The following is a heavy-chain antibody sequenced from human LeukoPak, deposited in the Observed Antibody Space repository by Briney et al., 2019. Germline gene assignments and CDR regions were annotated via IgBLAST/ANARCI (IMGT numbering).Heavy chain of an antibody. CDR1: GGSISSYY. Sequence: SETLSLTCTVSGGSISSYYWSWIRQPPGKGLAWIGYIYYSGSTNYNPSLKSRVTISVDTSKNQFSLKLSSVTAADTAVYYCARGRRLLRYFDWLLPFFDYWGQGTLVTVSS. V-gene: IGHV4-59*01. D-gene: IGHD3-9*01. CDR2: IYYSGST. CDR3: ARGRRLLRYFDWLLPFFDY. J-gene: IGHJ4*02.